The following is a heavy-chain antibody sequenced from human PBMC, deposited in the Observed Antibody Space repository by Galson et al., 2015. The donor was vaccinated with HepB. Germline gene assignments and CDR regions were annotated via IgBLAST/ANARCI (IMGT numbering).Heavy chain of an antibody. V-gene: IGHV3-74*01. CDR3: AREFAFGCGSYSN. J-gene: IGHJ4*02. CDR2: ISADGTRA. CDR1: GFTFSDYW. Sequence: SLRLSCAASGFTFSDYWMHWVRQAPGKGLLWVSCISADGTRAKYADSVKGRFTISRDNAKNTVYLQMNSLRAEDTAVYYCAREFAFGCGSYSNWGQGSLVTVSS. D-gene: IGHD6-19*01.